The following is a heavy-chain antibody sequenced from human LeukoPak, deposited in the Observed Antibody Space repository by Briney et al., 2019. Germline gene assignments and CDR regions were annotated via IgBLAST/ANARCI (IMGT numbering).Heavy chain of an antibody. J-gene: IGHJ4*02. Sequence: SETLSLTCAVSGGSFSGYYWSWIRQPPGQGLEWIGEVNHLGSTIYNLSLKSRLIISVDTSKNHFSLKLTSMTAADTAVYYCARGSYDTSGFYYDPWDSWGQGTLVTVSS. CDR1: GGSFSGYY. V-gene: IGHV4-34*01. D-gene: IGHD3-22*01. CDR3: ARGSYDTSGFYYDPWDS. CDR2: VNHLGST.